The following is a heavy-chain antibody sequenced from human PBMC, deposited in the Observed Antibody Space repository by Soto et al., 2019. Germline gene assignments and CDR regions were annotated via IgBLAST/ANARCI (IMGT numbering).Heavy chain of an antibody. CDR1: GGSISSSSYY. J-gene: IGHJ6*02. D-gene: IGHD3-10*01. V-gene: IGHV4-39*01. CDR2: IYYSGPP. Sequence: SETLSLTCTVSGGSISSSSYYWGWIRQPPGKGLEWSGSIYYSGPPSSSPSLKTRVTLSLDTSKIQFSLKLSSVTAADTAVYYCAREDRYFYFGSGSYYKGHYYYGMDVWGQGTTVTVSS. CDR3: AREDRYFYFGSGSYYKGHYYYGMDV.